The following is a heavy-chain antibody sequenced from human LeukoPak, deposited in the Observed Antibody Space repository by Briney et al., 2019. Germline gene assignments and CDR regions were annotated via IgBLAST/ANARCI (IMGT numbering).Heavy chain of an antibody. V-gene: IGHV3-66*01. J-gene: IGHJ4*02. CDR3: ARDRGFDYYDSSGYFDY. CDR2: IYSGGST. CDR1: GFTVSSNY. D-gene: IGHD3-22*01. Sequence: PGGSLRLSCAASGFTVSSNYMSWVRQAPGKGLEWVSVIYSGGSTYYTDSVKGRFTISRDNSKNTLYLQMNSLRAEDTAVYYCARDRGFDYYDSSGYFDYWGQGTLVTVSS.